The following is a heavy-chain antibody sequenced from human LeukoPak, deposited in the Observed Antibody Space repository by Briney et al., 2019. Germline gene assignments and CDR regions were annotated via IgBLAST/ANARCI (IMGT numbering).Heavy chain of an antibody. CDR2: INPNSGGT. D-gene: IGHD4-11*01. CDR3: ARDFSVTTTPGQSY. Sequence: ASVKVSCKASGGTFSSYAISWVRQAPGQGLEWMGWINPNSGGTNYAQKFQGRVTMTRDTSISTAYMELSRLRSDDTAVYYCARDFSVTTTPGQSYWGQGTLVTVSS. J-gene: IGHJ4*02. CDR1: GGTFSSYA. V-gene: IGHV1-2*02.